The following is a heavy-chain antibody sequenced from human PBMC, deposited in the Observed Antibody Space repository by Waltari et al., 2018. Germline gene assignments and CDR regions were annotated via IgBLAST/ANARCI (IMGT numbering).Heavy chain of an antibody. CDR3: ARRQLWFGYFDY. CDR2: ISSSGNTI. CDR1: GFPFSDYY. J-gene: IGHJ4*02. D-gene: IGHD3-10*01. Sequence: QVQLVESGGGLVKPGGSLRLSCAASGFPFSDYYMSWIRQAPGKGLEWVSYISSSGNTIHYADSVKGRFSVSRDNAKNSLYLQMNSLRAEDTAMCYCARRQLWFGYFDYWGQGTLVTVSS. V-gene: IGHV3-11*04.